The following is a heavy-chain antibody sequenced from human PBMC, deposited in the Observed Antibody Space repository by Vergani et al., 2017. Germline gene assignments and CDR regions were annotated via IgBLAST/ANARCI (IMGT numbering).Heavy chain of an antibody. Sequence: QVQLVQSGAEVKKPGASVKVSCKASGYTFTGYYMHWVRQAPGQGLEWMGWINPNSGGTNYAQKFQGRVTMTRDTSISTAYMELSRLRSDDTAVYYCARIYGDQLGAHSYYYMDVWGKGTTVTVSS. D-gene: IGHD4-17*01. CDR1: GYTFTGYY. J-gene: IGHJ6*03. CDR3: ARIYGDQLGAHSYYYMDV. CDR2: INPNSGGT. V-gene: IGHV1-2*02.